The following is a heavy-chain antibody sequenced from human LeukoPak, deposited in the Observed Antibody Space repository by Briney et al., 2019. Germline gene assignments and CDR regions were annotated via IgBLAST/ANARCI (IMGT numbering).Heavy chain of an antibody. V-gene: IGHV3-48*01. J-gene: IGHJ6*03. CDR2: ITSTSSTI. Sequence: PGGSLRLSWAASGFSFNTYSMNWVRQAPGKGLEWVSYITSTSSTIHHADSVKGRFTISRDNVKDSLSLQMNSLRAEDTAVYYCARVRAGLSAGYYYYMDVWGKGTTVTVSS. CDR1: GFSFNTYS. CDR3: ARVRAGLSAGYYYYMDV. D-gene: IGHD3-10*01.